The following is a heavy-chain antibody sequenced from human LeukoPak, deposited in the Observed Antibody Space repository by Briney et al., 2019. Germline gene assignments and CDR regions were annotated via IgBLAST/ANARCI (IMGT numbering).Heavy chain of an antibody. J-gene: IGHJ4*02. Sequence: GGSLRLSCAASGFTFSSYAMSWVRQAPGKGLEWVSAISGSGGSTYYADSVKGRFTISRDNSKNTLYLQMNSLRAEDTAVYYCAKDLAYYYDSSGYPDYWGQGTQVTVSS. V-gene: IGHV3-23*01. CDR1: GFTFSSYA. CDR2: ISGSGGST. CDR3: AKDLAYYYDSSGYPDY. D-gene: IGHD3-22*01.